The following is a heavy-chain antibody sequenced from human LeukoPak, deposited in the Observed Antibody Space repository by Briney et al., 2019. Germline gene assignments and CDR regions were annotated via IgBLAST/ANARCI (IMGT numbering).Heavy chain of an antibody. J-gene: IGHJ4*02. CDR1: GYTFTGYY. CDR2: INPNSDGT. V-gene: IGHV1-2*02. Sequence: GASVKVSCKASGYTFTGYYIHWVRQAPGQGLEWLGWINPNSDGTNYAQKFQGRVTMTRDTSISTAYMELSRLISDDTAVCYCARDRRRDGYNSFDYWAQGTLVTVSS. CDR3: ARDRRRDGYNSFDY. D-gene: IGHD5-24*01.